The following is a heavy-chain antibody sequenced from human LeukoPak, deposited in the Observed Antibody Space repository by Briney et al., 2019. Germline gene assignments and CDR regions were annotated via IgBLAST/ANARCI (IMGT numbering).Heavy chain of an antibody. J-gene: IGHJ4*02. D-gene: IGHD3-22*01. CDR1: GGTFSSYA. V-gene: IGHV1-69*01. CDR3: ARDRAIPPYYYDSSGYLYFDY. CDR2: IIPIFGTA. Sequence: SVKVSCKASGGTFSSYAISWVRQAPGQGLEWMGGIIPIFGTANYAQKFQGGVTITADESTSTAYMELSSLRSEDTAVYYYARDRAIPPYYYDSSGYLYFDYWGQGTLVTVSS.